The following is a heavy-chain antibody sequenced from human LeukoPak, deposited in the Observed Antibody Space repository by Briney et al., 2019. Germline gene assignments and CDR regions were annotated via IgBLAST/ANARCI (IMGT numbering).Heavy chain of an antibody. J-gene: IGHJ4*02. CDR2: INQGGSDK. Sequence: GGSLRLSCAASGFTFSGHWMSWVRQAPGKGLEWVANINQGGSDKYYVDSVKGRFTISRDNANNLLYLQMNSLRGEDTAVYYCTRDRSRAEDDWGQGTLVTVAS. V-gene: IGHV3-7*01. CDR1: GFTFSGHW. CDR3: TRDRSRAEDD. D-gene: IGHD1-14*01.